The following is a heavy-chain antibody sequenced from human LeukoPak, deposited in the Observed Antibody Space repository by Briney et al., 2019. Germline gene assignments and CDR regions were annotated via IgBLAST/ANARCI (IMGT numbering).Heavy chain of an antibody. CDR2: INTNTGNP. D-gene: IGHD6-19*01. CDR1: GYTFTSYA. V-gene: IGHV7-4-1*02. J-gene: IGHJ6*03. Sequence: ASVKVSCKASGYTFTSYAMNWVRQAPGQGLEWMGWINTNTGNPTYAQGFTGRFVFSLDTSVSTAYLQISSLKAEDTAVYYCARDYSSGWGYYYYYMDVWGKGTTVTVSS. CDR3: ARDYSSGWGYYYYYMDV.